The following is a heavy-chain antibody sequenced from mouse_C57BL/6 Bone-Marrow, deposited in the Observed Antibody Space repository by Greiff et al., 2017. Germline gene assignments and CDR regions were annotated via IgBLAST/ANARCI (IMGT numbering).Heavy chain of an antibody. Sequence: VQLQQSGAELVRPGASVTLSCKASGYTFTDYEMHWVKQTPVHGLEWIGAIDPETGGTAYNQTFKGKAILTADKSSSTAYMELRSLTSEDAAVYYYSSAGFYRTSLIAYWGQGTLVTVSA. V-gene: IGHV1-15*01. CDR1: GYTFTDYE. CDR2: IDPETGGT. J-gene: IGHJ3*01. D-gene: IGHD6-2*01. CDR3: SSAGFYRTSLIAY.